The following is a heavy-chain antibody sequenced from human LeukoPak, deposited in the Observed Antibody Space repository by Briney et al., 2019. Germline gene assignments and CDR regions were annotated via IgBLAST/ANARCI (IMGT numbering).Heavy chain of an antibody. V-gene: IGHV3-30-3*01. J-gene: IGHJ4*02. D-gene: IGHD7-27*01. CDR3: ARAPRSWGFDY. CDR2: ISYDGSNK. Sequence: GGSLRLSCAASGLTFNSYAMHWVRQAPGKGLEWVAVISYDGSNKYYADSVKGRFTISRDNSKNTLYLQMNSLRAEDTAVYYCARAPRSWGFDYWGQGTLVTVSS. CDR1: GLTFNSYA.